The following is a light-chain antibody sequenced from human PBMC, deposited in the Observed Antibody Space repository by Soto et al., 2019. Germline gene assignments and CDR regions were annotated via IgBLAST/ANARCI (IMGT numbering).Light chain of an antibody. CDR1: SSDIGADNS. J-gene: IGLJ2*01. V-gene: IGLV2-14*03. CDR3: SSFTTSSHVV. CDR2: AVS. Sequence: QSVVTQPASVSGSPGQSITISCTGTSSDIGADNSVSWYQQHPGKAPQLMIYAVSHRPSRVSSRFSGSKSGNTISLTISGIQAEDEADYYCSSFTTSSHVVFGGGTKVTVL.